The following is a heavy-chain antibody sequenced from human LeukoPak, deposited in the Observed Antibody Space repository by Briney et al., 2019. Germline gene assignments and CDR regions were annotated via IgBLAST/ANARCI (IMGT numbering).Heavy chain of an antibody. CDR2: ISNDGSNK. V-gene: IGHV3-30-3*01. J-gene: IGHJ3*02. CDR1: GFTFSNDA. CDR3: ARESLSLNDAFDI. Sequence: GGSLRLSCAVSGFTFSNDAIHWVRQAPGKGLEWVAVISNDGSNKYYADSVKGRFTISRDNAKNSLYLQMNSLRAEDTAVYYCARESLSLNDAFDIWGQGTMVTVSS.